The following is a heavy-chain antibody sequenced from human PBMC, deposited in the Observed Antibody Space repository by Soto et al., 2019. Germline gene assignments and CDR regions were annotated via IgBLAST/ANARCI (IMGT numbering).Heavy chain of an antibody. Sequence: EVQLVQSGAEVKKPGESLRISCKGSGYSFTSYWISWVRQMPGKGLEWMGRIDPSDSYTNYSPSLQGHVTISADKSISTAYWQWSRLKASDTAMYYCARTSMQSRGYSYGHGGMDVWGQGTTVTVSS. CDR3: ARTSMQSRGYSYGHGGMDV. D-gene: IGHD5-18*01. V-gene: IGHV5-10-1*01. CDR2: IDPSDSYT. J-gene: IGHJ6*02. CDR1: GYSFTSYW.